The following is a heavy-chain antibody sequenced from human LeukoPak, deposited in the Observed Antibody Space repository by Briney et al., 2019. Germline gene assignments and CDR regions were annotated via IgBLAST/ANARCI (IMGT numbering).Heavy chain of an antibody. CDR3: AREVPAAIPYYYYGMDV. D-gene: IGHD2-2*02. CDR1: GFTFSSYG. V-gene: IGHV3-33*01. CDR2: MWYDGSNK. Sequence: GRSLRLSCAASGFTFSSYGMHWVRQAPGKGLEWVAVMWYDGSNKYYADSVKGRFTISRDNSKNTLYLQMNSLRAEDTAVYYCAREVPAAIPYYYYGMDVWGQGTTVTVSS. J-gene: IGHJ6*02.